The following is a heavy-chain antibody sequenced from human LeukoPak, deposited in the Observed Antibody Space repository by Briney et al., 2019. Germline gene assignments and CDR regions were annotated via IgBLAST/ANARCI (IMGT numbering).Heavy chain of an antibody. D-gene: IGHD5-24*01. J-gene: IGHJ4*02. Sequence: GESLPFSCQASGSIFTSYTIAGARHLPGKGLEWMGIIYSADSETRYSPSFQGQVTISADKSVFTAYLQWSSLRASDTAMYYCARQREGYNWRYLDYWGQGTQVTVSS. CDR2: IYSADSET. CDR3: ARQREGYNWRYLDY. V-gene: IGHV5-51*01. CDR1: GSIFTSYT.